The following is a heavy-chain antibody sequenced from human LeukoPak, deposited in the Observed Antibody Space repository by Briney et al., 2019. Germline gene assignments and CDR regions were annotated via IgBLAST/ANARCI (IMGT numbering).Heavy chain of an antibody. D-gene: IGHD3-16*01. J-gene: IGHJ5*02. CDR2: IYYSGST. CDR3: ARSNAKGGWFDP. V-gene: IGHV4-59*01. Sequence: PSQTLSLTCTVSGGSISSYYWSWIRQPPGKGLEWIGDIYYSGSTNYNPSLKSRVTISVDTSKNQFSLKLSSVTAADTAVYYCARSNAKGGWFDPWGQGTLVTVSS. CDR1: GGSISSYY.